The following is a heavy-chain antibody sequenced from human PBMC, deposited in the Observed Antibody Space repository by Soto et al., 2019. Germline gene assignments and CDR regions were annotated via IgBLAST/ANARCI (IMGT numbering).Heavy chain of an antibody. CDR1: GFTVSSKY. J-gene: IGHJ6*04. V-gene: IGHV3-66*01. D-gene: IGHD2-15*01. CDR3: ARDDVLCDGGRCYGVPLYV. Sequence: GGSLRLSCAASGFTVSSKYMSWVRQAPGKGLEWVSLIQSGGPTYYADSVKGRFTISRDTSENTLHLQMDSLRAEDTAVYYCARDDVLCDGGRCYGVPLYVWGKGTTVTVSS. CDR2: IQSGGPT.